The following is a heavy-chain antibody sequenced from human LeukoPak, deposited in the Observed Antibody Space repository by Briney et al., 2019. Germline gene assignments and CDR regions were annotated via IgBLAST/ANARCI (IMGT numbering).Heavy chain of an antibody. CDR1: GDSISNYY. V-gene: IGHV4-59*01. Sequence: SETLSLTCTVSGDSISNYYWSWIRQPPGKGLEWIGYIYYSGSTNYNPSLKSRATISVDTSKTQFSLKLSSVTAADTAVYYCARIFEGGMDVWGQGTTATVSS. CDR2: IYYSGST. D-gene: IGHD3-3*01. J-gene: IGHJ6*02. CDR3: ARIFEGGMDV.